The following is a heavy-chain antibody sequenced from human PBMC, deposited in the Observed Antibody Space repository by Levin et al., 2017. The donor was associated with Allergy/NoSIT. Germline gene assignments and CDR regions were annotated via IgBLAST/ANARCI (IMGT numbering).Heavy chain of an antibody. CDR3: ASPLAVAGTADWDY. CDR2: MNPNSGNT. J-gene: IGHJ4*02. D-gene: IGHD6-19*01. Sequence: ASVKVSCKASGYTFTSYDINWVRQATGQGLEWMGWMNPNSGNTGYAQKFQGRVTMTRNTSISTAYMELSSLRSEDTAVYYCASPLAVAGTADWDYWGQGTLVTVSS. V-gene: IGHV1-8*01. CDR1: GYTFTSYD.